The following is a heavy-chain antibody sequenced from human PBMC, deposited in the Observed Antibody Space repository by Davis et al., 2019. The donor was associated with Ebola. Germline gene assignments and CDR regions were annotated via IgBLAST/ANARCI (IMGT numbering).Heavy chain of an antibody. V-gene: IGHV1-69*13. D-gene: IGHD4-17*01. Sequence: SVKVSCKASGGTFSSYAISWVRQAPGQGLEWMGGIIHIFGTANYAQKFQGRVTITADESTSTAYMELSSLRSEDTAVYYCAREGGHSYGDYDYGMDVWGQGTTVTVSS. J-gene: IGHJ6*02. CDR3: AREGGHSYGDYDYGMDV. CDR2: IIHIFGTA. CDR1: GGTFSSYA.